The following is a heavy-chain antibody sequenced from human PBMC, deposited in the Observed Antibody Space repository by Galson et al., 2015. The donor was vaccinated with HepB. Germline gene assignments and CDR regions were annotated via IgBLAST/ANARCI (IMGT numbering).Heavy chain of an antibody. J-gene: IGHJ4*02. V-gene: IGHV4-30-2*01. D-gene: IGHD5/OR15-5a*01. Sequence: LTCAVSGGSIRSGGYSWSWIRQPPGKGLEWIGYIYHSGSTYYNPSLKSRVTISVDRSKNQFSLKLSSVTAADTAVYYCASGGVYPYFDYWGQGTLVTVSS. CDR3: ASGGVYPYFDY. CDR1: GGSIRSGGYS. CDR2: IYHSGST.